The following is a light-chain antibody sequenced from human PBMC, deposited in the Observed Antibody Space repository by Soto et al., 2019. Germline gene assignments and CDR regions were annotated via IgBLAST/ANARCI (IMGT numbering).Light chain of an antibody. J-gene: IGLJ2*01. CDR2: DVN. V-gene: IGLV2-14*03. CDR3: SSYTTSSPVL. CDR1: NSDVGAYDY. Sequence: QSVLTQPASVSGSPGQSITISCTGTNSDVGAYDYVSWYQHHPGKAPKLMIYDVNNRPSGVSNRFSGSKSGNTASLTISGLRAEDEADYYCSSYTTSSPVLFGGGTKVTVL.